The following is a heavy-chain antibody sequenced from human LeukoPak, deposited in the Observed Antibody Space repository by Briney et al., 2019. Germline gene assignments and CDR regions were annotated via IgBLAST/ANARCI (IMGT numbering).Heavy chain of an antibody. CDR2: ISYDGSNK. CDR1: GFTFSSYA. V-gene: IGHV3-30*04. D-gene: IGHD3-3*01. J-gene: IGHJ5*02. Sequence: PGGSLRLSCAASGFTFSSYAMHWVRQAPGKGLEWVAVISYDGSNKYYADSVKGRFTISRDNSKNTLYLQMNSLRAEDTAVYYCARGLTYYDFWSGLDWFDPWGQGTLVTVSS. CDR3: ARGLTYYDFWSGLDWFDP.